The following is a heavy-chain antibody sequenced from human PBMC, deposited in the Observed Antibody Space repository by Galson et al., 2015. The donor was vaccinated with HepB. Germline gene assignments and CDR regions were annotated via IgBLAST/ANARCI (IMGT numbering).Heavy chain of an antibody. D-gene: IGHD3-3*01. CDR1: GGSISSGGYS. CDR2: IYHSGST. J-gene: IGHJ3*02. CDR3: ARGGITIFGVPLSAFDI. Sequence: CAVSGGSISSGGYSWSWIRQPPGKGLEWIGYIYHSGSTYYNPSLKSRVTISVDRSKNQFSLKLSSVTAADTAVYYCARGGITIFGVPLSAFDIWGQGTMVTVSS. V-gene: IGHV4-30-2*01.